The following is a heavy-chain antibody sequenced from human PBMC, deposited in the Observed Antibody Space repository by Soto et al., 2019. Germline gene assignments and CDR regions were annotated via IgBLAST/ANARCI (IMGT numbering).Heavy chain of an antibody. V-gene: IGHV1-24*01. CDR2: FDPEDGET. D-gene: IGHD6-13*01. Sequence: ASVKVSCKVSGYTLTELSMHWVRQAPGKGLEWMGGFDPEDGETIYAQKFQGGVTMTEDTSTDTAYMELSSLRSEDTAVYYCASPGQQLVDYYYYGMDVWGQGTTVTVSS. CDR3: ASPGQQLVDYYYYGMDV. J-gene: IGHJ6*02. CDR1: GYTLTELS.